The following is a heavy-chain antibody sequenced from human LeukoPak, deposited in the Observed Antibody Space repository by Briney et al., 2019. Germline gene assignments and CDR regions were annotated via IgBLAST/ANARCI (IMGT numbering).Heavy chain of an antibody. CDR1: GFTFDDYA. Sequence: GGSLRLSCAASGFTFDDYAMHWVRQAPGKGLEWVSLISWDGGSTYYADSVKGRFAISRDNSKNTLYLHMNSLRAEDTAVYYCAKDWGSGTSLYYFDYWGQGTLVTVSS. V-gene: IGHV3-43D*04. J-gene: IGHJ4*02. CDR2: ISWDGGST. CDR3: AKDWGSGTSLYYFDY. D-gene: IGHD3-16*01.